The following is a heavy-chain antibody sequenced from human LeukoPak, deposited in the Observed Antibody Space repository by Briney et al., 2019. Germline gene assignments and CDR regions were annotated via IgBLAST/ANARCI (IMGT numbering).Heavy chain of an antibody. D-gene: IGHD3-22*01. CDR2: IIPILGIA. V-gene: IGHV1-69*04. J-gene: IGHJ4*02. CDR1: GGTFSSYA. Sequence: GASVKVSCRASGGTFSSYAISWVRQAPGQGLEWMGRIIPILGIANYAQKFQGRVTITADKSTSTAYMELSSLRSEDTAVYYCANGPHYDSSGYLDYWGQGTLVTVSS. CDR3: ANGPHYDSSGYLDY.